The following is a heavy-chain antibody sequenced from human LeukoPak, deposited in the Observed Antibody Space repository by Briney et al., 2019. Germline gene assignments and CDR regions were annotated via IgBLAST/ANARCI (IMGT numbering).Heavy chain of an antibody. Sequence: GASVKVCCKASGYTFTSYGISWVREAPGQGLEWMGWISAYNGNTNYAQKLQGRVTMTTDRSTSTANMELRSLRSDDTAVYYCARDGRYSSSWYGRDAFDIWGQGTMVTVSS. CDR1: GYTFTSYG. V-gene: IGHV1-18*01. J-gene: IGHJ3*02. CDR2: ISAYNGNT. D-gene: IGHD6-13*01. CDR3: ARDGRYSSSWYGRDAFDI.